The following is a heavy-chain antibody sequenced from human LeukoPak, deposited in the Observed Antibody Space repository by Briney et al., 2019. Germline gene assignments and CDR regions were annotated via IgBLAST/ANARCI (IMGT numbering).Heavy chain of an antibody. J-gene: IGHJ4*02. Sequence: SETLSLTCTVSGGSLSSSNYYWGWIRQPPGKGLGWIGSIYYSGSTYYNPSLKSRVTISVDTSKNRFSLKLSSVTAADTAVYYCARRRIVATIDYWGQGTLVTVSS. CDR2: IYYSGST. D-gene: IGHD5-12*01. V-gene: IGHV4-39*01. CDR3: ARRRIVATIDY. CDR1: GGSLSSSNYY.